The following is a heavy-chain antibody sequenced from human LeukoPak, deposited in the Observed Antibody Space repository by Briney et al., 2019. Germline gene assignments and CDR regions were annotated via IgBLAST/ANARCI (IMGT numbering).Heavy chain of an antibody. CDR2: IYYSGST. CDR3: ARAGDGYNPRDAFDY. CDR1: GGSFSGYY. J-gene: IGHJ4*02. V-gene: IGHV4-30-4*01. D-gene: IGHD5-24*01. Sequence: SETLSLTCAVYGGSFSGYYWSWIRQPPGKGLEWIGYIYYSGSTYYNSSLKSRVTISVDTSKNQFSLKLSSVTAADTAVYYCARAGDGYNPRDAFDYWGQGTLVTVSS.